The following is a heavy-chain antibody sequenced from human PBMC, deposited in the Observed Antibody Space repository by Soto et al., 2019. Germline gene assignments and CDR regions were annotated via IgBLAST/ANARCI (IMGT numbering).Heavy chain of an antibody. CDR2: MNPNSGNT. V-gene: IGHV1-8*01. J-gene: IGHJ5*02. CDR3: ARVLRITMVRGFDH. CDR1: GYTFTSYD. D-gene: IGHD3-10*01. Sequence: ASVKVSCKASGYTFTSYDINWVRQATGQGLEWMGWMNPNSGNTGYAQKFQGRVTMTRNTSISTAYMELSSLRSEDTAVYYCARVLRITMVRGFDHWGQGTLVTVSS.